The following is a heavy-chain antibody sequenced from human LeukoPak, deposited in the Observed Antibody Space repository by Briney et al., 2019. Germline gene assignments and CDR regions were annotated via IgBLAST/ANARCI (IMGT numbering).Heavy chain of an antibody. Sequence: ASETLSLTCTVSGGSISSYYWSWIRQPPGKGLEWIGYIFYSGSTNCNPSLKSRVTISADTSKNQFSLKLSSVTAADTAVYYCARDRSYSNYGEYYYYYMDVWGKGTTVTVSS. D-gene: IGHD4-11*01. CDR3: ARDRSYSNYGEYYYYYMDV. CDR2: IFYSGST. CDR1: GGSISSYY. J-gene: IGHJ6*03. V-gene: IGHV4-59*12.